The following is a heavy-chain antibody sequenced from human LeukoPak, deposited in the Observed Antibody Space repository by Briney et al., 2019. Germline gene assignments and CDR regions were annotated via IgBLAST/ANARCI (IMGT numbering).Heavy chain of an antibody. Sequence: GGSLRLSCAASGFTFSSYAMSWVRQAPGKGLEWVSAISGSGGSTYYADSVKGRFTISRDNSKNTLYLQMNTLRAEDTAVYYCASDIDDQNILPPLFQYWGQGTLVTVSS. CDR1: GFTFSSYA. CDR2: ISGSGGST. V-gene: IGHV3-23*01. CDR3: ASDIDDQNILPPLFQY. J-gene: IGHJ1*01. D-gene: IGHD5-12*01.